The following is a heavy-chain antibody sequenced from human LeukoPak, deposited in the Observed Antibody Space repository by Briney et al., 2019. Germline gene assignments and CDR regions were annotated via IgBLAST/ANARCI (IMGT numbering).Heavy chain of an antibody. Sequence: GGSLRLSCAASGFTFSSYEMNWVRQAPGKGLEWVSYISSSGSTIYYADSVKGRFTISRDNAKNSLYLQMNSLRAEDTAVYYCARVGGYSGYYYFDYWGQGTLVTVSS. D-gene: IGHD5-12*01. V-gene: IGHV3-48*03. CDR1: GFTFSSYE. CDR3: ARVGGYSGYYYFDY. CDR2: ISSSGSTI. J-gene: IGHJ4*02.